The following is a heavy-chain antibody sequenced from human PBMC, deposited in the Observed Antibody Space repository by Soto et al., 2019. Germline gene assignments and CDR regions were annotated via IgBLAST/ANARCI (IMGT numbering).Heavy chain of an antibody. CDR3: ARGSSSWFLAY. J-gene: IGHJ4*02. Sequence: QVQLVQSGAEVKKPGSSVRVSCKASGGTFSNYAFNWVRQAPGQGLEWMGGLIPIFTTPHYAQKFQGRVTITADESTSTFYMELSSLRPEDTAIYYCARGSSSWFLAYWGQGTLVTVSS. D-gene: IGHD6-13*01. CDR1: GGTFSNYA. V-gene: IGHV1-69*12. CDR2: LIPIFTTP.